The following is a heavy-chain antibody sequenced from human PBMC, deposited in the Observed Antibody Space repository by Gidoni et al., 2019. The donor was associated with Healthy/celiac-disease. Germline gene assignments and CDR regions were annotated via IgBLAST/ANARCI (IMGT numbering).Heavy chain of an antibody. J-gene: IGHJ4*02. CDR1: GSPFSSYA. CDR2: ISGSGGST. V-gene: IGHV3-23*01. Sequence: EVRLLESGGGLVQPGGSLRLSCAASGSPFSSYAMSWVRQAPGKGLEWFSAISGSGGSTYYADSVKGRFTISRDNSKNTLYLQMNSLRAEDTAVYYCASLYLGIPGNFDYWGQGTLVTVSS. D-gene: IGHD1-26*01. CDR3: ASLYLGIPGNFDY.